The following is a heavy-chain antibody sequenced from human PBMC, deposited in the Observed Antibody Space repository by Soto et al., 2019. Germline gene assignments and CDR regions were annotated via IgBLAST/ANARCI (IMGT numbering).Heavy chain of an antibody. CDR2: GLRHEFV. CDR1: GGSISDHY. Sequence: QMHLQESGPGLVKPSETLSLTCTVSGGSISDHYLSWTRQPPGKGLEWIGYGLRHEFVGTNPSLTSRVTISVDTSKKQFSLRLNSVTDADTTVYDCVAGPDHAKSAYWGQGTLVTVSS. V-gene: IGHV4-59*11. J-gene: IGHJ4*01. CDR3: VAGPDHAKSAY.